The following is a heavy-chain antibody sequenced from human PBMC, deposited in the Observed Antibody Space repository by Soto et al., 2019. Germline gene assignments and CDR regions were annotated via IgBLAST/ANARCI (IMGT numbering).Heavy chain of an antibody. V-gene: IGHV3-30*04. D-gene: IGHD5-12*01. CDR2: ISYDGSNK. CDR3: ARDLIMRERWLQLPDY. CDR1: GFTFSSYA. Sequence: GGSLRLSCAASGFTFSSYAMHWVRQAPGKGLEWVAVISYDGSNKYYADSVKGRFTISRDNSKNTLYLQMNSLRAEDTAVYYCARDLIMRERWLQLPDYWGQGTLVTVSS. J-gene: IGHJ4*02.